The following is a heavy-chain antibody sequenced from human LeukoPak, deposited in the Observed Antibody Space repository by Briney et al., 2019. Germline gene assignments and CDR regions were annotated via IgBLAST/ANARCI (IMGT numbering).Heavy chain of an antibody. CDR1: GYNFTTYT. CDR3: ARDFGFERGWYGFDP. J-gene: IGHJ5*02. V-gene: IGHV1-3*01. D-gene: IGHD6-19*01. CDR2: INAGNGNT. Sequence: ASVKVSCKASGYNFTTYTMHWVRQAPGQRLEWLGWINAGNGNTKYSQKFQGRVTFIRDTSASTAYMDLSSLRSEDTAVYYCARDFGFERGWYGFDPWGQGTLVTVSS.